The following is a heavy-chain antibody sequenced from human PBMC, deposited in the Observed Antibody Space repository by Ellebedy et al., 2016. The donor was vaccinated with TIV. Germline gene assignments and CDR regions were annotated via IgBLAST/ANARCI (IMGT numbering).Heavy chain of an antibody. CDR2: ITSESAGGAR. CDR1: DLTFINAW. J-gene: IGHJ6*02. CDR3: ITESTYYYDSSGWAYYYGMDV. D-gene: IGHD3-22*01. Sequence: GESLKISCAASDLTFINAWTNWVRHAPGKGLEWVGRITSESAGGARDYSPAVNGRFTISRYDSKNILYLQMNSLKTEDTAVYYCITESTYYYDSSGWAYYYGMDVWGQGTTVTVSS. V-gene: IGHV3-15*07.